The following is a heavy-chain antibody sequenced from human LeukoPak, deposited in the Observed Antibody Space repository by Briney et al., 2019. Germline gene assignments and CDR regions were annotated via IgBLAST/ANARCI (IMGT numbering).Heavy chain of an antibody. D-gene: IGHD6-13*01. CDR3: ARGIAAVGTWSCDP. CDR2: ISGSGGMT. Sequence: GGSLRLSCAASGFTFSSYGMTWVRQAPGKGLEWVSSISGSGGMTYYADSVKGRFTMSRDNSKNTLYLQMNSLRAEDTAVYYCARGIAAVGTWSCDPWGQGTLVTVSS. J-gene: IGHJ5*02. CDR1: GFTFSSYG. V-gene: IGHV3-23*01.